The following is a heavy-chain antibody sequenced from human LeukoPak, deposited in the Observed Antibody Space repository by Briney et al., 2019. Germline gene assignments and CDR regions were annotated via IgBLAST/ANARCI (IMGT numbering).Heavy chain of an antibody. D-gene: IGHD2-2*03. Sequence: ASVKVSCKASGYTFTSYYMHWVRQAPGQGLEWMGWISAYNGNTNYAQKLQGRVTMTTDTSTSTAYMELRSLRSDDTAVYYCARVGYIGNCSSTSCYYYYYYMDVWGKGTTVTISS. CDR3: ARVGYIGNCSSTSCYYYYYYMDV. J-gene: IGHJ6*03. CDR1: GYTFTSYY. CDR2: ISAYNGNT. V-gene: IGHV1-18*04.